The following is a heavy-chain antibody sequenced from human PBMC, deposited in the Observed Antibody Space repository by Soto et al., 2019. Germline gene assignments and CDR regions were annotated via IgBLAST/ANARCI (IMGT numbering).Heavy chain of an antibody. Sequence: TLEMMCVSYTVSGGSIGNLSCYWIWIRKTPGKVLEWIGYSYYSGSTNHNPSLKSRVTISVDTSKNQFSLKLSSVTAADTAVYYCASLNDFWTGYYSTNVFDPWVQGTLVTVSS. CDR3: ASLNDFWTGYYSTNVFDP. D-gene: IGHD3-3*01. CDR1: GGSIGNLSCY. V-gene: IGHV4-61*01. J-gene: IGHJ5*02. CDR2: SYYSGST.